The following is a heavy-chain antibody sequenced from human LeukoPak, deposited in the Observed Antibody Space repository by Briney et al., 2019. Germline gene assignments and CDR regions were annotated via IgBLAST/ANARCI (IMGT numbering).Heavy chain of an antibody. CDR3: ARVNTQLRVTPDFFHY. D-gene: IGHD1-26*01. Sequence: GSLRLSCAASGFTFSSYWMSWVRQAPGKGLEWVANIKQDGSEKYYVDSVKGRFTISRDNAKNSLYLQMNSLRAEDTAVYYCARVNTQLRVTPDFFHYWGQGTLVTVSS. CDR1: GFTFSSYW. J-gene: IGHJ4*02. CDR2: IKQDGSEK. V-gene: IGHV3-7*01.